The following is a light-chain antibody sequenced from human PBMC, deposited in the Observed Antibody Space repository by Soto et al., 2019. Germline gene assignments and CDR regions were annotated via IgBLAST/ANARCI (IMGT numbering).Light chain of an antibody. CDR3: QQYNIWPQT. CDR1: QSVSIL. CDR2: GAS. Sequence: DIVMTQSPATLSVSPGERATLSCRASQSVSILLAWYQQKPGQAPRLLIYGASTRATGIQARFSGSGSGTEFTLTIRNLQSEDFAVYFCQQYNIWPQTFGQGTKVDIK. J-gene: IGKJ1*01. V-gene: IGKV3-15*01.